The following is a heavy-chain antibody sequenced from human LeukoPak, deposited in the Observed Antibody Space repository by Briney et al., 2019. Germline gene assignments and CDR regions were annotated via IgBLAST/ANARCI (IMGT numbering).Heavy chain of an antibody. CDR3: ARPIAVAGTADAFDI. V-gene: IGHV5-51*01. CDR1: GYSFTSYW. D-gene: IGHD6-19*01. J-gene: IGHJ3*02. Sequence: GESLKISCKGSGYSFTSYWIGWVRQMPGKGLEWMGIIYPGDSDTRYSPSFQGQVTISADKSISTAYRQCSSLKASDTAMYYCARPIAVAGTADAFDIWGQGTMVTVSS. CDR2: IYPGDSDT.